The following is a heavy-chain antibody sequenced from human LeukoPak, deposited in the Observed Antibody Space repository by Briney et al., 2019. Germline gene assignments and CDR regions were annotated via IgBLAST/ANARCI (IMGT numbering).Heavy chain of an antibody. V-gene: IGHV4-39*01. J-gene: IGHJ4*02. CDR1: GGSISSSSYY. CDR3: AGLKIVGATRSY. CDR2: IYYSGST. Sequence: LETLSLTCTVSGGSISSSSYYWGWIRQPPGKGLEWIGSIYYSGSTYYNPSLKSRVTISVDTSKNQFSLKLSSVTAADTAVYYCAGLKIVGATRSYWGQGTLVTVSS. D-gene: IGHD1-26*01.